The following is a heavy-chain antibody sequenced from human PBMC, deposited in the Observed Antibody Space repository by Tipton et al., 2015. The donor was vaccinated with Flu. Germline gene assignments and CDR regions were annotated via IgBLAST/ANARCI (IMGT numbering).Heavy chain of an antibody. J-gene: IGHJ3*02. D-gene: IGHD4-17*01. CDR1: GYSITSAYY. CDR3: ATDYAKTDAFDI. V-gene: IGHV4-38-2*01. Sequence: QLVQSGAEVKPSETLSLSCDVSGYSITSAYYWGWVRQPPGQGLEWIGSIYHSGTTYYNPSLKSRVIISVDTSKNQFSLEMTSVTAADTAVYYCATDYAKTDAFDIWGHGTMVAVSS. CDR2: IYHSGTT.